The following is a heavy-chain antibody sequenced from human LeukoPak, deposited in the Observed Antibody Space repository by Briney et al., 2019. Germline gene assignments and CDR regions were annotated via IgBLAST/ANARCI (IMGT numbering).Heavy chain of an antibody. D-gene: IGHD2-2*01. CDR1: GGSISSYY. J-gene: IGHJ5*02. CDR2: IYYSGST. V-gene: IGHV4-59*08. Sequence: SETLSLTCTVSGGSISSYYWSWIQQPPGKGLEWIGYIYYSGSTNYNPSLKSRVTISVDTSKNQFSLKLSSVTAADTAVYYCARGVPYCSSTSCYDWFDPWGQGTLVTVSS. CDR3: ARGVPYCSSTSCYDWFDP.